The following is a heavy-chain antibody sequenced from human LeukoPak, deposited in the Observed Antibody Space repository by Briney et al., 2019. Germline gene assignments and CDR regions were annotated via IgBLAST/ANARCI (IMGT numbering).Heavy chain of an antibody. CDR2: IYYSGST. Sequence: SETLSLTCTVSGDSFSSGGYFWSWIRQHPGKGLEWIGYIYYSGSTYYNPSLQSRVTMSVDPSKNQFSLKLSSVTAADTAVYYCAREYHYYDTRGYYYFDYWGQGTLVTVSS. J-gene: IGHJ4*02. V-gene: IGHV4-31*03. CDR1: GDSFSSGGYF. CDR3: AREYHYYDTRGYYYFDY. D-gene: IGHD3-22*01.